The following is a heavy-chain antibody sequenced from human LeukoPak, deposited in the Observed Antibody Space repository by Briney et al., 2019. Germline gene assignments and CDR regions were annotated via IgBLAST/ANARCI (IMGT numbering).Heavy chain of an antibody. CDR3: ITWRWFDP. CDR1: GFTFSSYG. CDR2: ISYDGSNK. D-gene: IGHD5-12*01. V-gene: IGHV3-30*03. Sequence: PGRSLRLSCAASGFTFSSYGMHWGRQAPGKGLEWVAVISYDGSNKYYADSVKGRFTISRDNSKNTLYLQMNSLKTEDTAVYYCITWRWFDPWGQGTLVTVSS. J-gene: IGHJ5*02.